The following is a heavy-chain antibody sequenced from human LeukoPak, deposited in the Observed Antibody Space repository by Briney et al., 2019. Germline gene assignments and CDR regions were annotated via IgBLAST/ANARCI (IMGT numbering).Heavy chain of an antibody. D-gene: IGHD3-9*01. CDR3: ARRLSTGYYEF. J-gene: IGHJ4*02. CDR1: GFTVSSNY. CDR2: IYSGGST. Sequence: GGSLRLSCAASGFTVSSNYMSWVRQAPGKGLEWVSVIYSGGSTYYADSVKGRFTISRDNSKSMLYLQMNSLRVEDTAVYYCARRLSTGYYEFWGQGTLVTVSS. V-gene: IGHV3-66*01.